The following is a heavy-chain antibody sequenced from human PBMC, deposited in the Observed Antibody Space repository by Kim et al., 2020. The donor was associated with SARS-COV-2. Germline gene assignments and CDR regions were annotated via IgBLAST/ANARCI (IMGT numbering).Heavy chain of an antibody. CDR3: TRPIYDSTYGMDV. CDR2: IRSKAYGGTT. Sequence: GGSLRLSCTASGFTFGDYAMSWFRQAPGKGLEWVGFIRSKAYGGTTEYAASVKGRFTISRDDSKSIAYLQMNSLKTEDTAVYYCTRPIYDSTYGMDVWGQGTTVTVSS. CDR1: GFTFGDYA. D-gene: IGHD3-3*01. V-gene: IGHV3-49*03. J-gene: IGHJ6*02.